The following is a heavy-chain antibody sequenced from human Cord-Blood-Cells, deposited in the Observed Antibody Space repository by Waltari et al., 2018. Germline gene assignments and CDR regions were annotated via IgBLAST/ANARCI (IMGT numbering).Heavy chain of an antibody. D-gene: IGHD3-9*01. V-gene: IGHV4-39*01. Sequence: QLQLQESGPGLVKPSETLSLTCTVSGGSISSSSYYWGWIRQPPGKGLEWIGRIDYSGRTYYNPSLKSRVTISVDTSKNQFSLKLSSVTAADTAVYYCARHPVLRYFDWLLFLDYWGQGTLVTVSS. CDR2: IDYSGRT. CDR3: ARHPVLRYFDWLLFLDY. CDR1: GGSISSSSYY. J-gene: IGHJ4*02.